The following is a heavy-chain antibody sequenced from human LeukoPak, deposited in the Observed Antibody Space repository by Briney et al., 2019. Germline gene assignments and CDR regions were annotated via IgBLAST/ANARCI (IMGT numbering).Heavy chain of an antibody. J-gene: IGHJ3*02. Sequence: GGSLRLSCAASGFTFSSYSMNWVRQAPGKGLEWVSYISSSSSTIYYADSVKGRFTISRDNAKNSLYLQMNSLRAEDMALYYCAKAVGATTGGAFDIWGQGTMVTVSS. CDR2: ISSSSSTI. V-gene: IGHV3-48*01. D-gene: IGHD1-26*01. CDR3: AKAVGATTGGAFDI. CDR1: GFTFSSYS.